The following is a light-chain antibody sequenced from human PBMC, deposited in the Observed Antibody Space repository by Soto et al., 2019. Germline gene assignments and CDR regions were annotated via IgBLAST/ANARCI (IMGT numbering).Light chain of an antibody. J-gene: IGKJ4*01. V-gene: IGKV1-39*01. CDR3: QQCYSTPLT. CDR1: QSIRSY. Sequence: DIQMTQSPSSLSASVGDRVTIACRASQSIRSYLNWYQQKPGKAPKLLIYAASNLQSGVPSRFSGSGSGIDFTLTISSLLPEDFATYCCQQCYSTPLTFGVGTKVEI. CDR2: AAS.